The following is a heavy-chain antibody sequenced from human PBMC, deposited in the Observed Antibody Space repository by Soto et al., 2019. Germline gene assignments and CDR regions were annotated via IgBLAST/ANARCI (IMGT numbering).Heavy chain of an antibody. CDR1: GFTFNKYS. V-gene: IGHV3-21*06. J-gene: IGHJ4*02. D-gene: IGHD3-22*01. CDR3: ARDLMPNDRGLGDLAY. Sequence: GGSLRLSCVASGFTFNKYSMNWVRQAPGKGLEWVSSITSKTGDQYYAASVEGRFIISRDNTKNSLSLQVTSLRDEDTAVYYWARDLMPNDRGLGDLAYWGQGTLVTVSS. CDR2: ITSKTGDQ.